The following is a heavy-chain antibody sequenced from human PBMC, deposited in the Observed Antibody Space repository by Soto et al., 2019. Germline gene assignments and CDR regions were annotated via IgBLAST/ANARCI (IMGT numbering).Heavy chain of an antibody. D-gene: IGHD5-18*01. Sequence: QVQLQQWGAGLLKPSETLSLTCAVYGGSFSGYYWSWIRQPPGKGLEWIGEINHSGSTNYNPSLKSRVSISVDTSKNHVCLKLSSVAAADTAVYYCARRGYSYGSFGYWGQGTPVTVSS. CDR2: INHSGST. CDR3: ARRGYSYGSFGY. V-gene: IGHV4-34*01. CDR1: GGSFSGYY. J-gene: IGHJ4*02.